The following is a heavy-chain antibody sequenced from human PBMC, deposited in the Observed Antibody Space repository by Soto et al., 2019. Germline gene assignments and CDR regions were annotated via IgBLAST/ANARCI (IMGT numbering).Heavy chain of an antibody. CDR3: ARSYSSSWADNWFDP. V-gene: IGHV1-18*01. CDR1: GYTFTSYG. D-gene: IGHD6-13*01. CDR2: ISAYNGNT. J-gene: IGHJ5*02. Sequence: QVQLVQSGAEVNKPGASVEVSCKASGYTFTSYGISWVRQAPGQGLEWMGWISAYNGNTNYAQKLQGRVTMTTDTSTRTAYMELRSLRSDDTAVYYCARSYSSSWADNWFDPWGQGTLVTVSS.